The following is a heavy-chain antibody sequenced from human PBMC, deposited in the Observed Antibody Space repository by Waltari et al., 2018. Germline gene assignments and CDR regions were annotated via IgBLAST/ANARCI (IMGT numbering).Heavy chain of an antibody. CDR3: ARGAGWLADH. D-gene: IGHD6-19*01. Sequence: EVQLVESGGGLLQPGGSLRLSCAASGFTFSGRWMSWVRQAPGKGPEWVANINQDGSEKFYVDSVNGRFTISRDNAKSSLFLQRSGLRADDTAVYYCARGAGWLADHWGQGTVVTVSS. J-gene: IGHJ5*02. CDR2: INQDGSEK. CDR1: GFTFSGRW. V-gene: IGHV3-7*01.